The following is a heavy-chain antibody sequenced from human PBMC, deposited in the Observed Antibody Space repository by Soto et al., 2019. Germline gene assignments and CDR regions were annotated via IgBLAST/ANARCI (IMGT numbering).Heavy chain of an antibody. D-gene: IGHD3-10*01. V-gene: IGHV4-34*01. Sequence: SETLSLTCAVYGGSLIGYSWHWVRQPPGKGLEWIGEIDHSGSTKYNPSLKSRVTISVDKSQNQFSLRLSSMTAADTAVYYCARGHYFGSGSTDWGHGTLVTVSS. J-gene: IGHJ4*01. CDR3: ARGHYFGSGSTD. CDR1: GGSLIGYS. CDR2: IDHSGST.